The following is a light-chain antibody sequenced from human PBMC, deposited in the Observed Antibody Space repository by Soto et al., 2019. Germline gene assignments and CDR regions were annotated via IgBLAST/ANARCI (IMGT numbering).Light chain of an antibody. Sequence: QSVLTQPPSVSGAPGQRVTISCTGTSSNIGAGFGVHWYQQLPGTAPKLLIYDDNKRPSGIPDRFSGSKSGTSATLGITGFQTGDEADYYCGSWDSSLSAYVFGTGNKLTVL. CDR1: SSNIGAGF. J-gene: IGLJ1*01. CDR2: DDN. CDR3: GSWDSSLSAYV. V-gene: IGLV1-51*01.